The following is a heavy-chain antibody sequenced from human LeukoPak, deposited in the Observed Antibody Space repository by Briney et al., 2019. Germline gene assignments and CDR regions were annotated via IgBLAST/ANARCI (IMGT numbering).Heavy chain of an antibody. CDR1: GGSITNYY. Sequence: SETLSLTCTVSGGSITNYYWSWIRQPAGKGLEWIGRVYSTGSPIYIYNPSLKSRVTVSVDTSKNQFSLKLSSVTAADTAVYYCARDEGYSRALGMDVWGKGTTVTVSS. J-gene: IGHJ6*03. D-gene: IGHD6-13*01. CDR3: ARDEGYSRALGMDV. CDR2: VYSTGSPIY. V-gene: IGHV4-4*07.